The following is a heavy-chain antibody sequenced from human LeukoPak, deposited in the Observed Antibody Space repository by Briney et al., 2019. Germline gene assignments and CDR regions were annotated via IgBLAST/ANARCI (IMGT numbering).Heavy chain of an antibody. CDR2: IIPIFGTA. CDR1: GGTFSSYA. V-gene: IGHV1-69*01. Sequence: ASVKVSCKASGGTFSSYAISWVRQAPGQGLEWMGGIIPIFGTANYAQKFQGRVTITADESTSTAYMELRSLRSDDTAVYYCARYYDFWSGYPYYFDYWGQGTLVTVSS. D-gene: IGHD3-3*01. J-gene: IGHJ4*02. CDR3: ARYYDFWSGYPYYFDY.